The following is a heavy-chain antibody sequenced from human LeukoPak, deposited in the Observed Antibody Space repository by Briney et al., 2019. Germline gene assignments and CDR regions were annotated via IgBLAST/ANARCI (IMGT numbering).Heavy chain of an antibody. CDR2: IYYSGST. CDR3: ARGGGYYYMDV. D-gene: IGHD1-26*01. CDR1: GGSISSYY. V-gene: IGHV4-59*01. Sequence: SETLSLTCTVSGGSISSYYWSWIRQPPGKGLEWIGYIYYSGSTNYNPSLKSRVTISVDTSKNEFSLKLSSVTAADTAVYYCARGGGYYYMDVWGKGTTVTVSS. J-gene: IGHJ6*03.